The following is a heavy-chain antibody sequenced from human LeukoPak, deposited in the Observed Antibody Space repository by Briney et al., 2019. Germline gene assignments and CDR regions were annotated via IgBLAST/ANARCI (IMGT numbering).Heavy chain of an antibody. V-gene: IGHV1-46*01. D-gene: IGHD3-10*01. CDR2: INPSGGST. CDR3: ARESSYGSDYYYYYMDV. CDR1: GYTFTSYY. J-gene: IGHJ6*03. Sequence: ASVKVSCKASGYTFTSYYMHWVRQAPGQGLEWMGIINPSGGSTSYAQKFQGRVTMTRDMSTSTVYMELSSLRSEDTAVYYCARESSYGSDYYYYYMDVWGKGTTVTVSS.